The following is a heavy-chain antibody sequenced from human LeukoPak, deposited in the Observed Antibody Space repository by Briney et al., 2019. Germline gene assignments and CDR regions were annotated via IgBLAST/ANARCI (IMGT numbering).Heavy chain of an antibody. Sequence: SVKVSCKDSGNIFNTYGFSWVRQAPGQGLEWMGGIIPIFGTANYAQKFQGRVPITTDESTSTAYMELSSLRSEDTAVYYCAREMTTSHFDYWGQGTLVTVSS. CDR1: GNIFNTYG. V-gene: IGHV1-69*05. CDR3: AREMTTSHFDY. D-gene: IGHD2/OR15-2a*01. J-gene: IGHJ4*02. CDR2: IIPIFGTA.